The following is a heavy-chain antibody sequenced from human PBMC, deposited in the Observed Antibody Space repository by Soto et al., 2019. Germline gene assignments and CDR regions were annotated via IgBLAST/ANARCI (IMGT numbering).Heavy chain of an antibody. CDR3: ATGGYSSGCHDY. V-gene: IGHV1-24*01. D-gene: IGHD6-19*01. Sequence: ASVKVSCKVSGYTLTELSMHWVRQAPGKGLEWMGGFDPEDGETIYAQKFQGRVTMTEDTSTDTAYMELSSLRSEDTAVYYCATGGYSSGCHDYWGQGTLVTVSS. CDR2: FDPEDGET. J-gene: IGHJ4*02. CDR1: GYTLTELS.